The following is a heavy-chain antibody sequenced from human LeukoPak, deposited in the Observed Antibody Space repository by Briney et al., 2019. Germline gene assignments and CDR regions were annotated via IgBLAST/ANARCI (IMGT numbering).Heavy chain of an antibody. J-gene: IGHJ4*02. CDR2: IYHSGST. D-gene: IGHD3-16*02. CDR3: ARAFLVTFGGVIVPDY. Sequence: SETLSLTCAVYGGSFSGYYWGWIRQPPGKGLEWIGSIYHSGSTYYNPSLKSRVTISVDTSKNQFSLKLSSVTAADTAVYYCARAFLVTFGGVIVPDYWGQGTLVTVSS. V-gene: IGHV4-38-2*01. CDR1: GGSFSGYY.